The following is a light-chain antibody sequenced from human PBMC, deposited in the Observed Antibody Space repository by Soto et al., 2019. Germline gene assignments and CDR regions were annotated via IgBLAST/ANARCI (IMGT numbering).Light chain of an antibody. Sequence: QSVLAQPVSVSGSPGQSITISCTGSFSDIAVFNYVSWYQQYPGRAPKLLIYQVTSRASGVSHRFSGSKSGNTASLTISGFQPEDEAEYYCNSYSSTNFYVFGTGTKVTVL. J-gene: IGLJ1*01. CDR3: NSYSSTNFYV. V-gene: IGLV2-14*01. CDR2: QVT. CDR1: FSDIAVFNY.